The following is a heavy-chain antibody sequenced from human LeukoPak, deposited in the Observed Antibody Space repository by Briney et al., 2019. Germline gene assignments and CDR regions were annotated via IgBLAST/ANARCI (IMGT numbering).Heavy chain of an antibody. Sequence: SETLSLTCTVSGGSISSYYWSWIRQPPGKGLEWIGYIYYSGRTNYNPSLKSRVTVSVDTSKNQFSLKLSSVTAADTAVYYCARVSSIAALWYFGYWGQGTLVTVSS. V-gene: IGHV4-59*01. CDR3: ARVSSIAALWYFGY. CDR2: IYYSGRT. D-gene: IGHD6-6*01. J-gene: IGHJ4*02. CDR1: GGSISSYY.